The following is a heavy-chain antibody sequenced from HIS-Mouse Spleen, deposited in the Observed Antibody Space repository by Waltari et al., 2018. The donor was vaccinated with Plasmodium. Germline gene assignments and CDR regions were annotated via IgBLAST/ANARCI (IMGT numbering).Heavy chain of an antibody. Sequence: QVQLVQSGAEVKKPGASVKVSCQASGYTFTGYYINWVRQAPGQGLEWMGWINPNSGGTNDAQKFQGRVTMTRDTSISTAYMELSRLRSDDTAVYYCARWGVDAFDIWGQGTMVTVSS. V-gene: IGHV1-2*02. J-gene: IGHJ3*02. CDR1: GYTFTGYY. CDR2: INPNSGGT. CDR3: ARWGVDAFDI. D-gene: IGHD3-16*01.